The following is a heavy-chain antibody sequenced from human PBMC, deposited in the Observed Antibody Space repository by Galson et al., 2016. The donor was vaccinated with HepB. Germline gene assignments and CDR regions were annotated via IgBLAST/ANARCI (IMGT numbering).Heavy chain of an antibody. Sequence: SVKVSCKASGYIYSSYGIGWVRQAPGQGLEWIGWISTYNRNTNYAQNFQDRVTMTTDTSTSTAYLHLRSLRSDDMAVYYCARVDCGASYYYGMDVWGQGTTVTVSS. V-gene: IGHV1-18*03. J-gene: IGHJ6*02. D-gene: IGHD2-21*01. CDR1: GYIYSSYG. CDR2: ISTYNRNT. CDR3: ARVDCGASYYYGMDV.